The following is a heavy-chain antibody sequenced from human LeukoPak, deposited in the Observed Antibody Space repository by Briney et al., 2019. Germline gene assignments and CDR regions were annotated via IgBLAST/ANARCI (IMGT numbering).Heavy chain of an antibody. CDR1: GFTFSSYS. V-gene: IGHV3-21*01. Sequence: GGSLRLSCAASGFTFSSYSMNWVRQAPGKGLEWVSSISSSSNYIYYADSMKGRFSISRDNAKNSLYLQMNSLRAEDTAVYYCARAPESGYFYWDFDLWGRGTLVTVSS. CDR3: ARAPESGYFYWDFDL. D-gene: IGHD3-3*01. CDR2: ISSSSNYI. J-gene: IGHJ2*01.